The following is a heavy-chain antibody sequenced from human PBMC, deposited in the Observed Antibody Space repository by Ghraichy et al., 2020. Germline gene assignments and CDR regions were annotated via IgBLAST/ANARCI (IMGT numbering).Heavy chain of an antibody. D-gene: IGHD3-3*01. CDR3: ARDLGFTIFGVAGGFDP. V-gene: IGHV4-59*01. CDR2: IYYSGST. CDR1: GGSISSYY. J-gene: IGHJ5*02. Sequence: SETLSLTCTVSGGSISSYYWSWIRQPPGKGLEWIGYIYYSGSTNYKPSLKSRVTISVDTSKNQFSLKLSSVTAADTAVYYCARDLGFTIFGVAGGFDPWGQGTLVTVSS.